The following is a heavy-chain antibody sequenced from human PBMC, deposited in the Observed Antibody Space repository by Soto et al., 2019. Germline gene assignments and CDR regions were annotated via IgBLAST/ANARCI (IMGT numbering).Heavy chain of an antibody. Sequence: TLSLTCSVSGASISSRDYYWGWIRQTPGKGLEWIGNIDYNGVTYYNPSLKSRVTVSKDTSKNQFPLKVASVTDADPAIYYCGRVMIGTSRHTDSDYWGQGTQVTVSS. D-gene: IGHD2-2*01. CDR2: IDYNGVT. CDR1: GASISSRDYY. J-gene: IGHJ4*02. CDR3: GRVMIGTSRHTDSDY. V-gene: IGHV4-39*01.